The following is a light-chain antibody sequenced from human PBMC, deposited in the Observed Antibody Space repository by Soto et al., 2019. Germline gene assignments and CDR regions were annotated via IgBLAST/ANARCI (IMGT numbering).Light chain of an antibody. V-gene: IGKV3-15*01. CDR1: QSVTFN. J-gene: IGKJ1*01. Sequence: EIVMTQSPATLSVSPGERATLSCRASQSVTFNLAWYQQKPGQAPRLLISGASTRATGIPARFSGSGSGTQFTLTISSLQSADVAVYYCQQYHNWPPWTFGQGTKVEIK. CDR2: GAS. CDR3: QQYHNWPPWT.